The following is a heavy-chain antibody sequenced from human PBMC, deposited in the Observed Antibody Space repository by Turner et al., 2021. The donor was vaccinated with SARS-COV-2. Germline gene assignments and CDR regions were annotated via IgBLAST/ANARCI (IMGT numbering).Heavy chain of an antibody. V-gene: IGHV1-2*02. Sequence: QVHLAQSGAEVKKPGASVKVSCKASGYTFTDYHMHWVRQAPGQGLEWVGWLNPNTGGTNYAQRFQGRVTITADASVNTAYMEMSSLTSDDTAVYYCARGPRGYDFWSGYPNWFDPWGQGTLVTVSS. CDR2: LNPNTGGT. D-gene: IGHD3-3*01. J-gene: IGHJ5*02. CDR3: ARGPRGYDFWSGYPNWFDP. CDR1: GYTFTDYH.